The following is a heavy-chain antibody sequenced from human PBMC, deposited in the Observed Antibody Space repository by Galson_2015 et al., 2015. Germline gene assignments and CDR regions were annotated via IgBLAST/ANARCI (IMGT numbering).Heavy chain of an antibody. V-gene: IGHV3-21*01. CDR2: ISNSGVYT. Sequence: SLRLSCAASGFTFSDYAMNWVRQVPGKGLEWVSSISNSGVYTYYADSVKGRFTISRDNAKNSLYLEMNSLRAEDTSLYYCARGWLVWSGGGGTIDYWGQGAVVTVSS. CDR1: GFTFSDYA. CDR3: ARGWLVWSGGGGTIDY. D-gene: IGHD6-19*01. J-gene: IGHJ4*01.